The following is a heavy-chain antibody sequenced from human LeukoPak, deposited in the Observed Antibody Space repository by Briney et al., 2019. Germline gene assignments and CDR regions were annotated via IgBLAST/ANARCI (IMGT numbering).Heavy chain of an antibody. Sequence: SETLSLTCTVSGDSVSSTGYYWGWIRQPPGKGLEWIGSIYHSGSTYYNPSLKSRVTISVDTSKNQFSLKLSSVTAADTAVYYCARGLGYCSSTSCYVGIFDYWGQGTLVTVSS. CDR2: IYHSGST. CDR1: GDSVSSTGYY. D-gene: IGHD2-2*01. V-gene: IGHV4-38-2*02. CDR3: ARGLGYCSSTSCYVGIFDY. J-gene: IGHJ4*02.